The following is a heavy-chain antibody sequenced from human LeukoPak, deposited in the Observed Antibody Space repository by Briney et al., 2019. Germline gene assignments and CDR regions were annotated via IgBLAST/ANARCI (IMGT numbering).Heavy chain of an antibody. Sequence: ASVKVSCKASGGTFSSYAISWVRQAPGQGLEWMGGIIPIFGTANYAQNLQGRVVMTTDTSTSTAYMELRSLRSDDTAVYYCARGGFVVEAGDFYYYYMDVWGKGTTVTVSS. J-gene: IGHJ6*03. V-gene: IGHV1-69*05. CDR3: ARGGFVVEAGDFYYYYMDV. CDR1: GGTFSSYA. D-gene: IGHD2-2*01. CDR2: IIPIFGTA.